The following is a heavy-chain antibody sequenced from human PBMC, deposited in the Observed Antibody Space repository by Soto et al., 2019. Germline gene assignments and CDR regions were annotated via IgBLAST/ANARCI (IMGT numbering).Heavy chain of an antibody. CDR1: GYTLTELS. V-gene: IGHV1-24*01. CDR3: ATDSGLRSSSWYGLYNWFDP. D-gene: IGHD6-13*01. CDR2: FDPEDGET. J-gene: IGHJ5*02. Sequence: ASVKVSCKVSGYTLTELSMHWVRQAPGKGLEWMGGFDPEDGETIYAQKFQGRVTMTEDTSTDTAYMELSSLRSEDTAAYYCATDSGLRSSSWYGLYNWFDPWGQGTLVTVSS.